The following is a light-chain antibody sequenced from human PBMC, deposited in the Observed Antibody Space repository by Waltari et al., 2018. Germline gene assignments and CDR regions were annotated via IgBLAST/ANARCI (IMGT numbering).Light chain of an antibody. J-gene: IGLJ6*01. CDR2: DVS. CDR3: SSYTSSSTPNV. Sequence: QSALTQPASVSGSPGQSITISCPGTSSYVGGYNYVSWYQQHPGKAPKLMIYDVSNRPSGVSNRFSGSKSGNTASLTISGLQAEDEADYYCSSYTSSSTPNVFGSGTKVTVL. V-gene: IGLV2-14*03. CDR1: SSYVGGYNY.